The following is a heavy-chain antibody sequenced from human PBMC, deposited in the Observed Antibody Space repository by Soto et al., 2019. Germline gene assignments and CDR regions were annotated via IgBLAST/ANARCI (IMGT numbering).Heavy chain of an antibody. CDR2: IYHSGST. J-gene: IGHJ4*02. CDR1: GGSISSGGYS. CDR3: ATAGGLGAVAADY. Sequence: QLQLQESGSGLVKPSQTLSLTCAVSGGSISSGGYSWSWIRQPPGKGLEWIGYIYHSGSTYYNPALEIRVTISVDRSKNQFSLKLSSVTAADTAGYYCATAGGLGAVAADYWGQGTLVTVSS. V-gene: IGHV4-30-2*01. D-gene: IGHD6-19*01.